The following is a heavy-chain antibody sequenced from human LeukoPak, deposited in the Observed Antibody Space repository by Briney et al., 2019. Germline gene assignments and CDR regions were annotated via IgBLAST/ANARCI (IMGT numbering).Heavy chain of an antibody. J-gene: IGHJ4*02. Sequence: GGALRLSCAASGFTFSSYAMHWVRQAPGRGLEYVSAISSKGGSTYYANSVKGRFTISRDNSKNTLYLQMGSLRAEDMAVYYCARDSSRTAFDYWGQGTLVTVSS. D-gene: IGHD6-13*01. CDR2: ISSKGGST. CDR1: GFTFSSYA. CDR3: ARDSSRTAFDY. V-gene: IGHV3-64*01.